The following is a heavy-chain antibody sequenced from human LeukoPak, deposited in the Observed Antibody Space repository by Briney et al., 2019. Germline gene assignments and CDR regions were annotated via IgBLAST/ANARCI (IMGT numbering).Heavy chain of an antibody. V-gene: IGHV3-48*04. CDR1: GFTFSTYS. J-gene: IGHJ4*02. D-gene: IGHD3-10*01. CDR2: ISSSSSTI. CDR3: AGDGSDY. Sequence: PGGSLRLSCAASGFTFSTYSMNWVRQAPGKGLEWVSYISSSSSTIYYADSVKGRFTISRDNAENSLYLQLNSLRAEDTAVYYCAGDGSDYWGQGTLVTVSS.